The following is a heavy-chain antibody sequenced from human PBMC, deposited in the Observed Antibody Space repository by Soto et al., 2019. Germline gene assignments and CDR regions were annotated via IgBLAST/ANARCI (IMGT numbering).Heavy chain of an antibody. CDR1: GDSVSSNSAA. Sequence: SQTLSLTCAISGDSVSSNSAAWNWIRQSQSKGLNWLGRTYYRSKWYNDYAVSVKSRITINPDTSKNQFSLQLNSVTPEDTAVYYCARDHYGSSSIYYYYGMDVWGQGTTVTVSS. CDR3: ARDHYGSSSIYYYYGMDV. CDR2: TYYRSKWYN. J-gene: IGHJ6*02. D-gene: IGHD6-6*01. V-gene: IGHV6-1*01.